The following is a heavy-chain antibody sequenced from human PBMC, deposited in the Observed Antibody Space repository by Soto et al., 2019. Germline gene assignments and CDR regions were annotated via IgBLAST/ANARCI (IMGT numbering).Heavy chain of an antibody. CDR1: GFTFSSYG. CDR3: AKDGSNSWYYLVSKSEYFQH. J-gene: IGHJ1*01. D-gene: IGHD6-13*01. Sequence: PGGSLRLSCAASGFTFSSYGMHWVRQAPGKGLEWVAVISYDGSNKYYADSVKGRFTISRDNSKNTLYLQMNSLRAEDTAVYYCAKDGSNSWYYLVSKSEYFQHWGQGTLVTVSS. CDR2: ISYDGSNK. V-gene: IGHV3-30*18.